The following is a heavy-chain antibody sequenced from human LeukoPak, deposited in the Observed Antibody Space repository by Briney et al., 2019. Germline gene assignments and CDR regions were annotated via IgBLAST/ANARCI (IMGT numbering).Heavy chain of an antibody. CDR2: ISGSGGST. V-gene: IGHV3-23*01. D-gene: IGHD1-1*01. Sequence: GESLKISCAASGFTFSNYAMSWVRQAPGKGLEWVSAISGSGGSTYYADSVKGRFTISRDNSKNTLYLQMNSLRAEDTAVYYCAKARNWNDFDYWGQGTLVTVSS. CDR3: AKARNWNDFDY. CDR1: GFTFSNYA. J-gene: IGHJ4*02.